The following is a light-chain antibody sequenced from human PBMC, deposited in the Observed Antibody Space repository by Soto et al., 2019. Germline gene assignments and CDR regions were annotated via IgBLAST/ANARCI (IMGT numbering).Light chain of an antibody. J-gene: IGKJ4*01. V-gene: IGKV1-12*01. CDR3: QQTNSVPLT. CDR2: TAS. Sequence: DIQMTQSPSYVSASVGDRVTITCRASQDITNYLAWYQQKPGKAPNLLIYTASSLQSGVPSKFSGSGSGTDFTLTISSLQPEDVATYYCQQTNSVPLTFGGGTKVEIK. CDR1: QDITNY.